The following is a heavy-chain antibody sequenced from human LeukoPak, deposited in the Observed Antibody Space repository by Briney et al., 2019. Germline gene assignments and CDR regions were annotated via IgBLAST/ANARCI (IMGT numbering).Heavy chain of an antibody. CDR1: GGSISSSSYY. V-gene: IGHV4-39*07. D-gene: IGHD5-18*01. J-gene: IGHJ3*02. CDR2: IYYSGST. Sequence: SETLSLTCTVSGGSISSSSYYWGWIRQPPGKGLEWIGSIYYSGSTNYNPSLKSRVTISVDTSKNQFSLKLSSVTAADTAVYYCARDRTNSYGDAFDIWGQGTMVTVSS. CDR3: ARDRTNSYGDAFDI.